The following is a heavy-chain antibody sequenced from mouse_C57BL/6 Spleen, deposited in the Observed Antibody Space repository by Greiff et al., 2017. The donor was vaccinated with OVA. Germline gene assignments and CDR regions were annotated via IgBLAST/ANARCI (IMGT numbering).Heavy chain of an antibody. CDR3: ARDGFYYSNLDY. V-gene: IGHV1-26*01. CDR1: GYTFTDYY. D-gene: IGHD2-5*01. Sequence: EVKLQQSGPELVKPGASVKISCKASGYTFTDYYMNWVKQSHGKSLEWIGDINPNNGGTSYNQKFKGKATLTVDKSSSTAYMELRSLTSEDSAVYYCARDGFYYSNLDYWGQGTTLTVSS. J-gene: IGHJ2*01. CDR2: INPNNGGT.